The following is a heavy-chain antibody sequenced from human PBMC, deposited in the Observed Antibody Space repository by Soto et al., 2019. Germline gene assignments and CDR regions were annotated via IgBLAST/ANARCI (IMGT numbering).Heavy chain of an antibody. Sequence: SETLSLTCAVSGVSINSGGYYWNWIRHLPGKGLEWIGYISHGETTSYIPSLKSRLTISIDTSNNHVSLKLTSVTADDTAVYYCARDEGHGDKGYALDVWGQGTMVTVS. CDR1: GVSINSGGYY. D-gene: IGHD4-17*01. CDR2: ISHGETT. J-gene: IGHJ3*01. V-gene: IGHV4-31*11. CDR3: ARDEGHGDKGYALDV.